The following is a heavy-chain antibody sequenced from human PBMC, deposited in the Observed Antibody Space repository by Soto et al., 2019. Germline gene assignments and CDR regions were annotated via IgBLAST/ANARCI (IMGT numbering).Heavy chain of an antibody. J-gene: IGHJ4*02. D-gene: IGHD3-10*01. V-gene: IGHV4-30-2*01. CDR2: IYHSGST. CDR3: ARHGSYNSGSYSFSH. Sequence: SETLSLTCAVCGSISSGGYSWSWIRQPPGKGLEWIGYIYHSGSTYYNPSLKSRVTISVDRSKNQFSLKLSSVTAADTAVYYCARHGSYNSGSYSFSHWGQGTLVTVSS. CDR1: GSISSGGYS.